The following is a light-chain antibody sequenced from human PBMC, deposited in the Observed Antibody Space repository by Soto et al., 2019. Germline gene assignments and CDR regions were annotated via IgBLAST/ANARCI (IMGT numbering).Light chain of an antibody. J-gene: IGKJ4*01. CDR2: DAS. V-gene: IGKV3-11*01. CDR1: QSINKY. CDR3: QQHSIWLRN. Sequence: EIVLTQSPATLSLSPGERATLSCRASQSINKYLAWYQQKPGQAPRLLIYDASNRATGIPARFSGSGSGTDFTLTISSLEPEDFAVSYCQQHSIWLRNFVGGT.